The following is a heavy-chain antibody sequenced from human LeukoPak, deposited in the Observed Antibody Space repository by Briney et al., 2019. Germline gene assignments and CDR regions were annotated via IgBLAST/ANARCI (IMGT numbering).Heavy chain of an antibody. V-gene: IGHV3-33*06. CDR1: GLTFRSYG. D-gene: IGHD2-21*01. J-gene: IGHJ6*02. CDR2: IWYDGSNK. Sequence: QAGGSLRLSCAASGLTFRSYGMHWVRQAPGKGLEWVAVIWYDGSNKYYADSVKGRFTISRDNSKNTLYLQMNSLRAEDTAVYYCAKYCGGDCYGMDVWGQGTTVTVSS. CDR3: AKYCGGDCYGMDV.